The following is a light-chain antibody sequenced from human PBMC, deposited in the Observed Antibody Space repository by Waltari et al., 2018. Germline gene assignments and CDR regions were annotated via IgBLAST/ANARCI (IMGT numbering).Light chain of an antibody. Sequence: QSVLTQPPSASGTPGQRVTFSCSGSSSNIGTHAANWYQHLPGAAPKLLIYNTNQRPSGVPDRFSGSKSGTSASLAISGLQSEDEAHYYCSAWDGSLTGMVFGGGTKLTVL. J-gene: IGLJ3*02. V-gene: IGLV1-44*01. CDR3: SAWDGSLTGMV. CDR1: SSNIGTHA. CDR2: NTN.